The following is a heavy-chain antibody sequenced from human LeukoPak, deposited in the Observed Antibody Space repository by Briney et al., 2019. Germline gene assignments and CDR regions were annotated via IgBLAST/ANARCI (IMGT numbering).Heavy chain of an antibody. CDR2: ISYDGSNK. V-gene: IGHV3-30-3*01. CDR1: GFTFRSYA. D-gene: IGHD1-1*01. J-gene: IGHJ4*02. CDR3: KSGGAAPGSFDY. Sequence: GGSLRLSCAASGFTFRSYAMHWVRQAPGKGLEWVAVISYDGSNKYYADSVKGRFTISRDNSKNTLYLQLNSLRVDDTAVYYCKSGGAAPGSFDYWGQGTLVTVSP.